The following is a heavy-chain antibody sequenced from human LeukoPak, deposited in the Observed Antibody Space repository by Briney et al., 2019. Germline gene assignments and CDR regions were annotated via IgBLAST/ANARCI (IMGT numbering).Heavy chain of an antibody. CDR3: ARERELRYFDWSPAGWFDP. CDR1: GFTFSDYY. CDR2: ISSSGSTI. Sequence: GGSLRLSCAASGFTFSDYYMSWIRQAPGKGLEWVSYISSSGSTIYYADSVKGRFTISRDNAKNSLYLQMNSLRAEDTAVYYCARERELRYFDWSPAGWFDPWGQGTLVTVSS. J-gene: IGHJ5*02. V-gene: IGHV3-11*01. D-gene: IGHD3-9*01.